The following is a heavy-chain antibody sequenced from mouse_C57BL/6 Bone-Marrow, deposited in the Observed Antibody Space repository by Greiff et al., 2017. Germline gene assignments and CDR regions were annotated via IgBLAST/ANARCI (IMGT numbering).Heavy chain of an antibody. D-gene: IGHD1-1*01. CDR1: GYTFTSYW. V-gene: IGHV1-69*01. Sequence: QVQLQQPGAELVMPGASVKLSCKASGYTFTSYWMHWVKQRPGQGLEWIGEIDPSDSYTNYNQKFKGKSTLTVDKSSSTAYMQLSSLTSEDSAVYYCAREPYYDGDFDVWGTGTTVTVSS. CDR3: AREPYYDGDFDV. CDR2: IDPSDSYT. J-gene: IGHJ1*03.